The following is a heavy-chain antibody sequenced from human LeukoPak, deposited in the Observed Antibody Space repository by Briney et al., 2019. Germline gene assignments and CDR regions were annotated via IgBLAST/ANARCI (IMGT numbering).Heavy chain of an antibody. D-gene: IGHD3-3*01. CDR2: INHSGST. CDR3: ARRRAYYDFWSGHRNAFDI. Sequence: PSETLSLTCAVYGGSFSGYYWSWIRQPPGKGLEWIGEINHSGSTNYNPSLKSRVTISVDTSKNQFSLKLSSVTAADTAVYYCARRRAYYDFWSGHRNAFDIWGQGTMVTVSS. J-gene: IGHJ3*02. CDR1: GGSFSGYY. V-gene: IGHV4-34*01.